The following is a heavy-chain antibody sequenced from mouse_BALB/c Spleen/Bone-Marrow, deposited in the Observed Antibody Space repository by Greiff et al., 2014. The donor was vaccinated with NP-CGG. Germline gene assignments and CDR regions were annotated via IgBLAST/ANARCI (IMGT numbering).Heavy chain of an antibody. Sequence: VQLKQSGTVLPRPGTSVRMSCKASGYSFTSYWMHWVKQRPGQGLEWIGAIYPGNSEISYNQKFKGKAKLTVVTSASTAYMELSSLTNEDSAVYYCTIYRYDEDAMDYWGQGTSVTVSS. J-gene: IGHJ4*01. CDR3: TIYRYDEDAMDY. CDR1: GYSFTSYW. CDR2: IYPGNSEI. D-gene: IGHD2-12*01. V-gene: IGHV1-5*01.